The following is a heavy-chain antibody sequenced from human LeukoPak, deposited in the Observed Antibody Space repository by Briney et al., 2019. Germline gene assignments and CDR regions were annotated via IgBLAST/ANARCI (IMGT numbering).Heavy chain of an antibody. Sequence: SVKVSCKASGGTFSSYAISWVRQAPGQGLEWMGRIIPILGIANYAQKFQGRVTITADKSTSTAYMELSSLRSEDTAVYYCAREDYVWGSYRSPFGYWGQGTLVTVSS. V-gene: IGHV1-69*04. J-gene: IGHJ4*02. CDR2: IIPILGIA. CDR3: AREDYVWGSYRSPFGY. D-gene: IGHD3-16*02. CDR1: GGTFSSYA.